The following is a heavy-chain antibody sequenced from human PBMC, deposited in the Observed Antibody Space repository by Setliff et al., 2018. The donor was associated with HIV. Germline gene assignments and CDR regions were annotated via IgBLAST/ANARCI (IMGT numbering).Heavy chain of an antibody. CDR1: GGSITSGGYY. CDR2: IYFNGIT. J-gene: IGHJ4*02. D-gene: IGHD3-3*01. V-gene: IGHV4-39*01. Sequence: PSETLSLTCTVSGGSITSGGYYWGWIRQSPGKGLEWIGSIYFNGITHDNPSLKSRVTTSVDTSKNQFSLKLSSVTAADTAIYYCVTVVQDDLGVALFDYWGQGTLVTVSS. CDR3: VTVVQDDLGVALFDY.